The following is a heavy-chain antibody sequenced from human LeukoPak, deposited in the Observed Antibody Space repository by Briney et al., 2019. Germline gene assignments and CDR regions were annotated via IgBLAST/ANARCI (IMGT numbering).Heavy chain of an antibody. V-gene: IGHV3-74*03. CDR1: GFTFSGHW. CDR3: AKGSYGSGNFDY. Sequence: SGGSLRLSCTASGFTFSGHWIHWVRQAPGMGLVWVSRINERGTDSMYAESVKGRFTISRDNAKNTLYLQMNSLRAEDTAVYYCAKGSYGSGNFDYWGQGTLVTVSS. D-gene: IGHD3-10*01. CDR2: INERGTDS. J-gene: IGHJ4*02.